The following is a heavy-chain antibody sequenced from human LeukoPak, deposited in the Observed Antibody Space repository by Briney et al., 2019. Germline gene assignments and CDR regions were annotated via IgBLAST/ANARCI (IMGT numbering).Heavy chain of an antibody. V-gene: IGHV4-59*08. D-gene: IGHD3-9*01. CDR1: GGSIRIYY. CDR2: ISYSGST. J-gene: IGHJ3*02. Sequence: PSETLSLTCTVSGGSIRIYYWSWIRHPPGRGLEWIGYISYSGSTNYTPSLKSRVTISIDTSKNQFSLKLRSVTAADTAIYYCARQGYDILTGYIDAFDIWGQGTMATVSS. CDR3: ARQGYDILTGYIDAFDI.